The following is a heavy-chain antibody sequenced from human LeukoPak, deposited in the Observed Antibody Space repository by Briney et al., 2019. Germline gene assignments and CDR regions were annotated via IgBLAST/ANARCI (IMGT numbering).Heavy chain of an antibody. J-gene: IGHJ1*01. V-gene: IGHV3-7*05. CDR3: ATAHSSGWYLQY. CDR2: IKQDGSEK. Sequence: GGSLRLSCAASGFTFSSYWMTWVRQAPGKGLEWVANIKQDGSEKYYVDSVKGRFTISRDNAKNSLSLQMNSLRVEDTAVYYCATAHSSGWYLQYWGQGTLVTVSS. D-gene: IGHD6-19*01. CDR1: GFTFSSYW.